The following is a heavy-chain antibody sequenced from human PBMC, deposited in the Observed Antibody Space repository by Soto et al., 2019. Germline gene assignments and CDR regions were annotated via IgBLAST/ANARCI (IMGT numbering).Heavy chain of an antibody. CDR1: GYTFTSYG. D-gene: IGHD6-19*01. CDR2: ISAYNGNT. Sequence: ASVKVSCKASGYTFTSYGISWVRQAPGQELEWMGWISAYNGNTNYAQKLQGRVTMTTDTSTSTAYMEQRSLRSDDTAVYYCARRAGGWDAFDIWGQGTMVTVSS. J-gene: IGHJ3*02. CDR3: ARRAGGWDAFDI. V-gene: IGHV1-18*01.